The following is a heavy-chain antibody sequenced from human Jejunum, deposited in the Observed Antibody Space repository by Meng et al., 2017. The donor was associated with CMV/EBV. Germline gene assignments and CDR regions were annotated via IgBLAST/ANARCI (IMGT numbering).Heavy chain of an antibody. J-gene: IGHJ4*02. V-gene: IGHV1-8*01. CDR2: MHPDSGTT. CDR3: TRGRQIPPGYCTSATCPDY. D-gene: IGHD2-2*01. Sequence: YDLHCVRPAARQGLESMGWMHPDSGTTGYVQKFQGRVTMTRDTSISTAYMELSSLRYEDTGVYYCTRGRQIPPGYCTSATCPDYWGQGTLVTVSS. CDR1: YD.